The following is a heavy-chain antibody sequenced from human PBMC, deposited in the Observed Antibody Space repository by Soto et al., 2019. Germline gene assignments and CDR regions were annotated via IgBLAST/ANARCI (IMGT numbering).Heavy chain of an antibody. CDR2: IYPGDSDT. CDR1: GYSFTSYW. D-gene: IGHD6-6*01. V-gene: IGHV5-51*01. J-gene: IGHJ6*02. CDR3: AFAARPGYYYYYGMDV. Sequence: GESLKISCKGSGYSFTSYWIGWVRQMPGKGLEWMGIIYPGDSDTRYSPSFQGQVTISADKSISTAYLQWSILKASDTAMYYCAFAARPGYYYYYGMDVWGQGTTVTVSS.